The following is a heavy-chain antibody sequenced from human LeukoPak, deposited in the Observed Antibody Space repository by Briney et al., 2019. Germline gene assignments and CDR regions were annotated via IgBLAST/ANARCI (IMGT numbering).Heavy chain of an antibody. CDR1: GFPFNDYA. CDR2: INWNGDDT. D-gene: IGHD2-2*01. CDR3: AREWIVVVPPAMTYYYNGMDV. J-gene: IGHJ6*02. Sequence: PGGSLRLSCAASGFPFNDYAMHWVRQAPGKGLEWVAGINWNGDDTSYADSVKGRFTISRDNAKNTLYLQMNSLRAEDTAVYYCAREWIVVVPPAMTYYYNGMDVWGQGTTVTVSS. V-gene: IGHV3-9*01.